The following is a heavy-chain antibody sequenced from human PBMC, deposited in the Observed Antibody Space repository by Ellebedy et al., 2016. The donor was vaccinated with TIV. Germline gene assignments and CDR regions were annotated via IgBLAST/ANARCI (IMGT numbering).Heavy chain of an antibody. CDR1: GASISSDY. J-gene: IGHJ4*02. CDR2: IDWDDDK. CDR3: ARTRYSSSWYGYYFDY. D-gene: IGHD6-13*01. Sequence: TLSLTCTVSGASISSDYWSWIRQPAGKGLEWLARIDWDDDKYYSTSLKTRLTISKDTSKNQVVLTMTNMDPVGTATYYCARTRYSSSWYGYYFDYWGQGTLVTVSS. V-gene: IGHV2-70*11.